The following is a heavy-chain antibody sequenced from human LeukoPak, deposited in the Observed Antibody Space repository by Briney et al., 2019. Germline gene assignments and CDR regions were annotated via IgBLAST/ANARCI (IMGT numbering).Heavy chain of an antibody. CDR3: ARGSSGWTNWFDP. V-gene: IGHV1-2*02. CDR2: INPNSGGT. D-gene: IGHD6-19*01. Sequence: ASVKVSCKASGYTFTGYYMHWVRQAPGQGLEWMGWINPNSGGTNYAQKFQGRVTMTRDTSISTAYMELSRLRSDDTAVYYCARGSSGWTNWFDPWGQGTLVTVSS. CDR1: GYTFTGYY. J-gene: IGHJ5*02.